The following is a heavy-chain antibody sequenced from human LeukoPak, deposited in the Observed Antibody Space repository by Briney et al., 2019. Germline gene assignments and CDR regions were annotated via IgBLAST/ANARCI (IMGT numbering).Heavy chain of an antibody. D-gene: IGHD1-26*01. CDR3: ARGGSYLPNFDY. CDR1: GFTFSDYY. CDR2: ISSSSYI. J-gene: IGHJ4*02. Sequence: PGGSLRLSCAASGFTFSDYYMSWIRQAPGKGLEWVSYISSSSYIYYADSVKGRFTISRDNAKNSLYLQMNSLRAEDTAVYYCARGGSYLPNFDYWGQGTLVTVSS. V-gene: IGHV3-11*06.